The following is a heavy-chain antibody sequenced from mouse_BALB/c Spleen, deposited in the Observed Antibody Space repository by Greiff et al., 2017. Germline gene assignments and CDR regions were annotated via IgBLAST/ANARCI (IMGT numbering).Heavy chain of an antibody. CDR3: TRYDYDGCLDY. Sequence: VQLQQSGAELVRPGASVTLSCKASGYTFTDYEMHWVKQTPVHGLEWIGAIDPETGGTAYNQKFKGKATLTADKSSSTAYMELRSLTSEDSAVYYCTRYDYDGCLDYWGQGTSVTVSS. J-gene: IGHJ4*01. CDR1: GYTFTDYE. D-gene: IGHD2-4*01. V-gene: IGHV1-15*01. CDR2: IDPETGGT.